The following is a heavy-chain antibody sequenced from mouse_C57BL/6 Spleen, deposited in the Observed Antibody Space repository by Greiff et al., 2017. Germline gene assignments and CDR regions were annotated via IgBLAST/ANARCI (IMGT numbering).Heavy chain of an antibody. D-gene: IGHD2-4*01. CDR1: GYAFSSSW. CDR3: ARGLGGMDY. CDR2: IYPGDGDT. J-gene: IGHJ4*01. Sequence: QVQLQQSGPELVKPGASVKISCKASGYAFSSSWMNWVKQRPGKGLEWIGRIYPGDGDTNYNGKFKGKATLTADKSSSTAYMQLSSLTSEYSAVYFCARGLGGMDYWGQGTSVTVSS. V-gene: IGHV1-82*01.